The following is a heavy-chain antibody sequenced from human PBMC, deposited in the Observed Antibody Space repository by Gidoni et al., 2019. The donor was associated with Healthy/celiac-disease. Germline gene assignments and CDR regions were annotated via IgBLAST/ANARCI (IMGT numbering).Heavy chain of an antibody. D-gene: IGHD5-18*01. CDR1: GLPFSSYA. Sequence: QLQLLESGCGAVQPGRSLRLSCAATGLPFSSYAMHRVRQAPGTGLEWGAVISYDGSNKYYADSVKGRFTISRDNSKDTLYLQMNSLRAEDTAVYYCARAVDTAMELDYWGQGTLVTVSS. J-gene: IGHJ4*02. V-gene: IGHV3-30-3*01. CDR3: ARAVDTAMELDY. CDR2: ISYDGSNK.